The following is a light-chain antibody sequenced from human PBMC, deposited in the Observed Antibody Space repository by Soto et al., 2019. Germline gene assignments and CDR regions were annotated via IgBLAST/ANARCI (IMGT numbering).Light chain of an antibody. V-gene: IGLV2-11*01. CDR1: SSDVDGYNY. CDR2: DVT. Sequence: QSALTQPRSVSGSPGQSVTISCTGTSSDVDGYNYVSWYQQHPDKAPKLMIYDVTKRPSGVPDRFSGSKSGNTASLTISGLQVDDEADYYCCSYAGSYVFGTGTKLTVL. CDR3: CSYAGSYV. J-gene: IGLJ1*01.